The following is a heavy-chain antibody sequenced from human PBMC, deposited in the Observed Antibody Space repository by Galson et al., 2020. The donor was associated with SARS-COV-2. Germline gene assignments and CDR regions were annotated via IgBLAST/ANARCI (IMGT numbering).Heavy chain of an antibody. J-gene: IGHJ4*02. D-gene: IGHD3-22*01. CDR1: GFTFSSYG. V-gene: IGHV3-30*18. CDR3: AKDGDYDTHAGYYFDY. CDR2: ISYDGSNK. Sequence: TGGSLRLSCAASGFTFSSYGMHWVRQAPGKGLEWVAVISYDGSNKYYADSVKGRFTISRDNSKNTLYLQMNSLRAEDTAVYYCAKDGDYDTHAGYYFDYWGQGTLVTVSS.